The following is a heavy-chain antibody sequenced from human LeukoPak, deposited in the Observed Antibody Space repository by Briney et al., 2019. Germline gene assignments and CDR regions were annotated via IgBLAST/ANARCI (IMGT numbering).Heavy chain of an antibody. CDR3: ARDLSGSMDV. CDR1: GGSISSYY. J-gene: IGHJ6*03. CDR2: VYHSGST. D-gene: IGHD6-25*01. V-gene: IGHV4-59*12. Sequence: PSETLSLTCTVSGGSISSYYWSWIRQPPGKGLEWIGNVYHSGSTYFNPSLKSRVTISVDTSQNQFSLKLSAVTAADTAVYCCARDLSGSMDVWGKGTTVTVSS.